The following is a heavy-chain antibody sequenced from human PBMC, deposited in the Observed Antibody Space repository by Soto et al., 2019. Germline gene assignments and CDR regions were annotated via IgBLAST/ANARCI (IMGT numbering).Heavy chain of an antibody. CDR2: IYYSGST. CDR1: GGSISSSSYY. D-gene: IGHD2-15*01. V-gene: IGHV4-39*01. CDR3: ARHWGGGSCYMDV. J-gene: IGHJ6*03. Sequence: SETLSLTCTVSGGSISSSSYYWGWIRQPPGKGLEWIGSIYYSGSTYYNPSLKSRVTISVDTSKNQFSLKLSSVTAADTAVYYCARHWGGGSCYMDVWGKGTTVTVSS.